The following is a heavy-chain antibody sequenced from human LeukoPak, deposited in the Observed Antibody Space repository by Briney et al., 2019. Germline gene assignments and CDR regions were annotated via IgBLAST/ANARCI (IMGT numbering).Heavy chain of an antibody. CDR2: IYHSGST. CDR3: ARGEATVTTD. D-gene: IGHD4-17*01. V-gene: IGHV4-34*01. J-gene: IGHJ4*02. CDR1: GGSFSGYY. Sequence: SETLSLACAVYGGSFSGYYWSWIRQPPGKGLEWIGYIYHSGSTYYNPSLKSRVTISVDRSKNQFSLKLSSVTAADTAVYYCARGEATVTTDWGQGTLVTVSS.